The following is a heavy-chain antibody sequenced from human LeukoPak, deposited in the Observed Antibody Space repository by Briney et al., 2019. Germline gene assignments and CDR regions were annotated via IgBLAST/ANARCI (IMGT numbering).Heavy chain of an antibody. D-gene: IGHD3-3*01. CDR2: INHSGST. Sequence: SETLSLTCAVYGGSFSGYYWSWIRQPPGKGLEWIGEINHSGSTNYNPSLKSRVTISVDTSKNQFSLKLSSVTAADTAVYYCARDLSDFWSGYFPFDPWGQGTLVTVSS. V-gene: IGHV4-34*01. CDR3: ARDLSDFWSGYFPFDP. J-gene: IGHJ5*02. CDR1: GGSFSGYY.